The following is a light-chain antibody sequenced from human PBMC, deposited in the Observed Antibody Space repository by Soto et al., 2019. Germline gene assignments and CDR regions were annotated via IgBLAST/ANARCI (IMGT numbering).Light chain of an antibody. CDR1: QSIGNW. V-gene: IGKV1-5*01. Sequence: DIQMTQSPSTLSASVGDRVTITCRASQSIGNWLAWYQQKPGKAPNLLIYDASNLESGVPSRFSGSGSGTEFTLTISSLQPDDFATYYCQQYNGYPITFGQGTRLEI. CDR3: QQYNGYPIT. J-gene: IGKJ5*01. CDR2: DAS.